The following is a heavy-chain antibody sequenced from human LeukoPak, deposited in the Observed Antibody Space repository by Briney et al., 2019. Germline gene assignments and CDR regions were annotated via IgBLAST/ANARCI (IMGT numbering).Heavy chain of an antibody. D-gene: IGHD4-23*01. CDR3: AKDKGNYYFDY. J-gene: IGHJ4*02. CDR1: GFTFSSYA. CDR2: ISGSGGST. V-gene: IGHV3-23*01. Sequence: GGSLRLSCAASGFTFSSYAMSWVRQAPGKGLEWVSAISGSGGSTYYADSVKGRFTISRDNSKNTLYLQMNSPRAEDTAFYYCAKDKGNYYFDYWGQGTLVTVSS.